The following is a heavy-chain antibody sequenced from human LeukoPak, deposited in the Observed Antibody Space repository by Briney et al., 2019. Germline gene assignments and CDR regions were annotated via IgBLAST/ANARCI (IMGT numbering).Heavy chain of an antibody. CDR3: ARSIGDY. CDR2: ISYDGSNK. CDR1: GFTFSSYA. V-gene: IGHV3-30-3*01. J-gene: IGHJ4*02. Sequence: GSLRLSCAASGFTFSSYAMHWVRQAPGKGLEWVAVISYDGSNKYYADSVKGRFTISRDNSKNTLYLQMNSLRAEDTAVYYCARSIGDYWGQGTLVTVSS. D-gene: IGHD2-21*01.